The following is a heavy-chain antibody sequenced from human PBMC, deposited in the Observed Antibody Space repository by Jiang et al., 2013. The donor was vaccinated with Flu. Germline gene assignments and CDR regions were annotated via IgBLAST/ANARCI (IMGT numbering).Heavy chain of an antibody. D-gene: IGHD3/OR15-3a*01. CDR2: LILETLIP. CDR1: GNTFRSHW. CDR3: ARTRGLAIDY. J-gene: IGHJ4*02. Sequence: GAEVKKPGESLRISCKGSGNTFRSHWVSWVRQTPGRGLEWMGRLILETLIPNYNPSFRGHVTLSADKSTDTAYLQWSSLRASDTAIYYCARTRGLAIDYWGPGNPWSPSHQ. V-gene: IGHV5-10-1*01.